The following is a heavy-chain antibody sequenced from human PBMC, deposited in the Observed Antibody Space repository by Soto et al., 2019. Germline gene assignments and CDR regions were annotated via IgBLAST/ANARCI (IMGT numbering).Heavy chain of an antibody. CDR1: GDSIGTYY. Sequence: QVQLQESGPGLVKPSETLSLTCTVSGDSIGTYYWNWVRQSPGKGLEWIGDLHYSGTTTYNPSLKSLVTLSVDTSKNQFSLKLTSVTAADTAVYFCARDSRAMRIFDLWGRGTLVTV. CDR2: LHYSGTT. CDR3: ARDSRAMRIFDL. V-gene: IGHV4-59*01. D-gene: IGHD2-2*01. J-gene: IGHJ2*01.